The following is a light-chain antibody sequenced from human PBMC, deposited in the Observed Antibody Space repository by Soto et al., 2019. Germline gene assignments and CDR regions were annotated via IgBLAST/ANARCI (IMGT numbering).Light chain of an antibody. V-gene: IGKV4-1*01. Sequence: DIVMTQSPDSLAVSLGERATINCKSSQSIFYSSNNKNYLAWYQQKPGQPPKLLIYWASTRESVVPDRFSGSGSGTDFTLTISSLQAEDVVVYHCQQYYSSPTWTFGQATKVEIK. J-gene: IGKJ1*01. CDR3: QQYYSSPTWT. CDR1: QSIFYSSNNKNY. CDR2: WAS.